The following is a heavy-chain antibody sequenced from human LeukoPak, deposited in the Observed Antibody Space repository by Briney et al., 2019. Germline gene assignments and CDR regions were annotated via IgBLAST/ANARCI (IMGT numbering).Heavy chain of an antibody. D-gene: IGHD5-24*01. CDR1: GFTFSRSA. CDR2: ISNDGMRK. CDR3: ARRRDGYNPELDY. J-gene: IGHJ4*02. V-gene: IGHV3-30*09. Sequence: GGSLRLSCAASGFTFSRSAMHWVRQPPGKGLEWMAVISNDGMRKFHADSVKGRFAISRDNSKNTLYLQMDSLTTEDTALYYCARRRDGYNPELDYWGQGPLVTVSS.